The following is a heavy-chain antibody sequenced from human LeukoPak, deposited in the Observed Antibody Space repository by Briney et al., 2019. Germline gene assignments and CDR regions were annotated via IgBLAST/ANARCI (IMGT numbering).Heavy chain of an antibody. Sequence: SQTLSLTCAISGDSVSSNSAAWNWIRQSPSRGLEWLGRTYYRSKWYNDYAVSVKSRITINPDTSKNQFSLQLNSVTPEDTAVYYCARGVRYDFWSGTKGGAFDIWGQGTVVIVSS. CDR3: ARGVRYDFWSGTKGGAFDI. D-gene: IGHD3-3*01. CDR1: GDSVSSNSAA. CDR2: TYYRSKWYN. J-gene: IGHJ3*02. V-gene: IGHV6-1*01.